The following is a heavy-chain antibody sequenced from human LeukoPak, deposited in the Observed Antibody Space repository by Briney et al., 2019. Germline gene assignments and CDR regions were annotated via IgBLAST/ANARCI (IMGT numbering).Heavy chain of an antibody. CDR1: GGSISSYY. CDR3: ARRSSNWYFDY. D-gene: IGHD4-11*01. J-gene: IGHJ4*02. Sequence: PSKTLSLTCTVSGGSISSYYWSWIRQPPGKGLEWIGYIYDSGSTNYNPSLKSRVTISMDTSKNQFSLKLSSVTAADTAVYYCARRSSNWYFDYWGQGTLVTVSS. CDR2: IYDSGST. V-gene: IGHV4-59*08.